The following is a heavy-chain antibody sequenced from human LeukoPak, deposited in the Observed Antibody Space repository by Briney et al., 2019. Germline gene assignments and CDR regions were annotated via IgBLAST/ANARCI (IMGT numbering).Heavy chain of an antibody. V-gene: IGHV3-21*01. D-gene: IGHD3-22*01. CDR1: GFTFSSYS. CDR2: ISSSSSYI. Sequence: PGGSLRLSCAASGFTFSSYSMNWVRQAPGKGLEWVSSISSSSSYIYYADSVKGRFTISRDNSKNTLYLQMNSLRAEDTAVYYCARENNYYDTSGYPLGFAFDIWGQGTVVTVSS. J-gene: IGHJ3*02. CDR3: ARENNYYDTSGYPLGFAFDI.